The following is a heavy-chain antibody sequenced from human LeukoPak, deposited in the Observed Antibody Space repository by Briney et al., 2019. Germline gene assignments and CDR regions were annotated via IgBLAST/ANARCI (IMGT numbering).Heavy chain of an antibody. J-gene: IGHJ3*02. CDR3: ARLAYDASDI. CDR2: IYYSGST. Sequence: SETLSLTCTVSGGSISSYYWSWIRQPPGKGLEWIGYIYYSGSTNYNPSLKSRVTISVDTSKNQFSLKLSSVTAADTAVYYCARLAYDASDIWGQGTMVTVSS. CDR1: GGSISSYY. V-gene: IGHV4-59*01.